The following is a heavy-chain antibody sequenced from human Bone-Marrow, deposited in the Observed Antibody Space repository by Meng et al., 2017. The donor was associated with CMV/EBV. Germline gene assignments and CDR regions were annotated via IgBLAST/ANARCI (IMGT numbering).Heavy chain of an antibody. V-gene: IGHV1-46*01. Sequence: ASVKVSCKASGYTFTSYYMHWVRQAPGQGLEWMGIINPSGGSTSYAQKFQGRVTMTRDTSTSTVYMELSSLRSEDTAVYYCARGLCSSTSCYPAPDPNPPYGMDVWGQGTTVTVSS. D-gene: IGHD2-2*01. CDR3: ARGLCSSTSCYPAPDPNPPYGMDV. J-gene: IGHJ6*02. CDR1: GYTFTSYY. CDR2: INPSGGST.